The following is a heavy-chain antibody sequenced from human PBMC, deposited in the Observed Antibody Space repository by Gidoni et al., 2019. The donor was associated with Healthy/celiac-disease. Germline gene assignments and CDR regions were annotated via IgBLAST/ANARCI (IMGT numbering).Heavy chain of an antibody. V-gene: IGHV3-21*01. CDR1: GFTFSRYS. Sequence: EVQLVESGGGLVKPGGSLRLSCAASGFTFSRYSMTWLRQAPGKGLEWVPSISSSSSYIYDADSVKGRFTISRDNAKNSLYLQMNSLRAEDTAVYYCARDSDQFDTIFGVVTLYYYGMDVWGQGTTVTVSS. D-gene: IGHD3-3*01. J-gene: IGHJ6*02. CDR2: ISSSSSYI. CDR3: ARDSDQFDTIFGVVTLYYYGMDV.